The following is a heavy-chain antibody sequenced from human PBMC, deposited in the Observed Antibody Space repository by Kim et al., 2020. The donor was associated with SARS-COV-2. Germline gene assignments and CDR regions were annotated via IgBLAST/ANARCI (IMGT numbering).Heavy chain of an antibody. CDR3: ARARATSITIFGVVIVHNFDY. V-gene: IGHV4-30-4*01. CDR2: IYYSGST. J-gene: IGHJ4*02. Sequence: SETLSLTCTVSGGSISSGDYYWSWIRQPPGKGLEWIGYIYYSGSTSYNPSLKSRVTISVDTSKNQFSLKLSSVTAADTAVYYCARARATSITIFGVVIVHNFDYWGQGTLVTVSS. CDR1: GGSISSGDYY. D-gene: IGHD3-3*01.